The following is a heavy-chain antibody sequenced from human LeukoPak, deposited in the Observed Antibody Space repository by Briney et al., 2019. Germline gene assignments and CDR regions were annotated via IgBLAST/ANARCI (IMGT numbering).Heavy chain of an antibody. CDR2: INPNSGGT. D-gene: IGHD3-3*01. Sequence: GSVKVSCKASGYTFTGYYMHWVRQAPGQGLELMGWINPNSGGTNCAQKFQGRVTMTRDTSISTAYMELSRLRSDDTAVYYCARDSRVKIFGVVTMTGYFDYWGQGTLVTVSS. CDR3: ARDSRVKIFGVVTMTGYFDY. J-gene: IGHJ4*02. CDR1: GYTFTGYY. V-gene: IGHV1-2*02.